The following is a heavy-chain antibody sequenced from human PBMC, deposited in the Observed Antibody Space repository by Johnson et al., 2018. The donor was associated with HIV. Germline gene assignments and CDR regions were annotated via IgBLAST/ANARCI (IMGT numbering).Heavy chain of an antibody. D-gene: IGHD3-10*01. J-gene: IGHJ3*02. CDR3: ARPVSIGWELEDDAFDI. CDR2: INWNGGST. Sequence: VQLVESGGDVARPGGSLRLSCEASGFTFDEYDMSWVRQAPGKGLEWVSGINWNGGSTGYADSVKGRFTISRDNAKNSLYLQMNSLRVEDTALYYCARPVSIGWELEDDAFDIWGQGTMVTVSS. CDR1: GFTFDEYD. V-gene: IGHV3-20*04.